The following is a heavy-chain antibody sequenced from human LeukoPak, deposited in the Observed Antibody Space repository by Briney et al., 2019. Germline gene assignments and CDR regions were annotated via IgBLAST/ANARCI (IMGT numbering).Heavy chain of an antibody. D-gene: IGHD1-7*01. CDR2: IYYSGST. V-gene: IGHV4-59*01. CDR3: ARDGGLNFNWFDP. Sequence: PSETLSLTCTVSGGSISSYYWSWIRHPPGKGLEWMWYIYYSGSTNYNPSLKSRVTISVDTSKNQFSLKLSSVTAADTAVYYCARDGGLNFNWFDPWGQGTLVTVSS. J-gene: IGHJ5*02. CDR1: GGSISSYY.